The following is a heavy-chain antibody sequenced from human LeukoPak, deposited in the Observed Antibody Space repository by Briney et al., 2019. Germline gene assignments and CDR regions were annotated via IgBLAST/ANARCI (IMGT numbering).Heavy chain of an antibody. D-gene: IGHD3-10*02. CDR3: AKDVRGYNRPVDY. V-gene: IGHV3-21*04. CDR1: GFTFSSYS. Sequence: PGGSLRLSCAASGFTFSSYSMNWVRQAPGKGLEWVSSISSSSSYIYYADSVKGRFAISRDNAKNSLYLQMNSLRAEDTAVYYCAKDVRGYNRPVDYWGQGTLVTVSS. CDR2: ISSSSSYI. J-gene: IGHJ4*02.